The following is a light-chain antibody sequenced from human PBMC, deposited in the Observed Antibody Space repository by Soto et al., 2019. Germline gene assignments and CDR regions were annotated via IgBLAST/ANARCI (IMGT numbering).Light chain of an antibody. CDR1: SGHSIYI. J-gene: IGLJ3*02. CDR3: ETWDRNTWV. V-gene: IGLV4-60*02. Sequence: VLTQSSSASASLGSSVKLTCTLSSGHSIYIIAWHQQQPGKAPRYLMKLEGSGSYNKGSGVPDRFSVSSSGADRYLTISNLQFEDEADYYCETWDRNTWVFGGGTKLTVL. CDR2: LEGSGSY.